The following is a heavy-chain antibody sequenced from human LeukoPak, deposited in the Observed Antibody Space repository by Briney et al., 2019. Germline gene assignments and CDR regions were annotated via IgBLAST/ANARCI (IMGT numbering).Heavy chain of an antibody. CDR2: INDSGRT. D-gene: IGHD3-9*01. Sequence: MPSETLSLTCGVYGGSLSGYFWSWIRQPPGKGLEWIGEINDSGRTNYNPPLKSRVTISVDTSKNQLSLKVNSVTAADTAVYYCARHVSASGNFDWFSYFSPSFDIWGQGTMVTVSS. J-gene: IGHJ3*02. CDR1: GGSLSGYF. CDR3: ARHVSASGNFDWFSYFSPSFDI. V-gene: IGHV4-34*01.